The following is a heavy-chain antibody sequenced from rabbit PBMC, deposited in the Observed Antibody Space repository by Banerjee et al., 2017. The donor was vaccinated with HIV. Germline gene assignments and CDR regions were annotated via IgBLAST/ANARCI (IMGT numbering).Heavy chain of an antibody. Sequence: QEQLVESGGGLVQPEGSLTLTCKASGFDFSTNAMCWFRQAPGKGLEWIACIYASTGITYYASWAKGRFTISSTSSTTVTLQMTSLTAADTATYFCARGGSGEWYYFTLWGPGTLVTVS. CDR2: IYASTGIT. D-gene: IGHD1-1*01. CDR3: ARGGSGEWYYFTL. CDR1: GFDFSTNA. J-gene: IGHJ4*01. V-gene: IGHV1S45*01.